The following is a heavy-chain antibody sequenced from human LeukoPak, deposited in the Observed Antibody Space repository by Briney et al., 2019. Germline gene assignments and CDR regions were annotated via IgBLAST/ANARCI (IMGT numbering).Heavy chain of an antibody. CDR1: GFTFGDYA. V-gene: IGHV3-43*02. CDR3: AKDYRYSGSYAGGYFDY. D-gene: IGHD1-26*01. Sequence: QSGGSLRLSCAASGFTFGDYAMHWVRQAPGKGLEWVSLISGGGSTTYYADSVNGRFTISRDNSKNSLYLQMNSLRTEDTALYYCAKDYRYSGSYAGGYFDYWGQGTLVTVSS. CDR2: ISGGGSTT. J-gene: IGHJ4*02.